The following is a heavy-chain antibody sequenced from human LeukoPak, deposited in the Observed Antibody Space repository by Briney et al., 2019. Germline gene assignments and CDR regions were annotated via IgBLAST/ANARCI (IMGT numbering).Heavy chain of an antibody. CDR3: ARVGIQLWLGSDAFDI. D-gene: IGHD5-18*01. CDR1: GYTFTGYY. V-gene: IGHV1-2*02. Sequence: ASVKVSCKASGYTFTGYYMHWVRQAPGQGLEWMGWINPNSGGTNYARKFQGRVTMTRDTSISTAYMELCRLRSDDTAVYYCARVGIQLWLGSDAFDIWGQGTMVTVSS. CDR2: INPNSGGT. J-gene: IGHJ3*02.